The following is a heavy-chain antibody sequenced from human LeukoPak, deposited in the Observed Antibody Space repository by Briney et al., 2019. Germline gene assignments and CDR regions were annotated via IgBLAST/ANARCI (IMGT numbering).Heavy chain of an antibody. CDR1: GFTFSSYS. Sequence: GGSLRLSCAASGFTFSSYSMNWVGQAPGKGLEWVSSISSSSSYIYYADSVKGRFTISRDNAKNSLYLQMNSLRAEDTAVYYCARGQTTVTIGDYWGQGTLLTVSS. CDR2: ISSSSSYI. J-gene: IGHJ4*02. CDR3: ARGQTTVTIGDY. D-gene: IGHD4-17*01. V-gene: IGHV3-21*01.